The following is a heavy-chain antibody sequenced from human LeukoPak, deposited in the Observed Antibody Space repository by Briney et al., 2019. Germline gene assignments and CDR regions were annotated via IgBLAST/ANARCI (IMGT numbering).Heavy chain of an antibody. D-gene: IGHD2-15*01. Sequence: SETLSLTCTVSGGSISIYYWSWVRQPPGKGLEWVAYINYSGSTSYSPSPRSRVTISVDTSKNQFSLKLSSVTAADTAVYYCARDLDCSGGSCYLSNYYMDVWGKGTTVTVSS. V-gene: IGHV4-59*01. CDR2: INYSGST. J-gene: IGHJ6*03. CDR3: ARDLDCSGGSCYLSNYYMDV. CDR1: GGSISIYY.